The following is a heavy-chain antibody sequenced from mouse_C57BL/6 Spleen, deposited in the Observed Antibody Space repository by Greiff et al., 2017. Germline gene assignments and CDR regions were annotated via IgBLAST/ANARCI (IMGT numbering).Heavy chain of an antibody. CDR3: ARPSLTTEDAMDY. J-gene: IGHJ4*01. Sequence: EVQLQQSGPELVKPGASVKISCKASGYSFTDYNMNWVKQSNGKSLEWIGVIKPNYGTTSYNQKFKGKATLTVDQSSSTAYMQLNSLTSEDSAVYDCARPSLTTEDAMDYWGQGTSVTVSS. D-gene: IGHD1-1*01. V-gene: IGHV1-39*01. CDR2: IKPNYGTT. CDR1: GYSFTDYN.